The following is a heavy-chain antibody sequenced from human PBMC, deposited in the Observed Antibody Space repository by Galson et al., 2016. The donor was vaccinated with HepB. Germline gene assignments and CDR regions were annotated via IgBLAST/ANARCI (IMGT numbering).Heavy chain of an antibody. V-gene: IGHV3-23*01. J-gene: IGHJ3*02. Sequence: SLRLSCAASRFTFSSYAMTWVRQAPGKGLEWVSDISASGVRIYYADSVKGRFTISRDNSKNSLYLQMDSLRAEDTAVYYCAKRLRDWGSGRAFDIWGQGTRVTVSS. CDR3: AKRLRDWGSGRAFDI. D-gene: IGHD7-27*01. CDR2: ISASGVRI. CDR1: RFTFSSYA.